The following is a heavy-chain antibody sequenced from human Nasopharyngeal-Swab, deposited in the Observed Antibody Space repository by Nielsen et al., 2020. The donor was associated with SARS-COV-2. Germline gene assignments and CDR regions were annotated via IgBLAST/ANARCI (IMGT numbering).Heavy chain of an antibody. CDR3: AADDVGSFS. V-gene: IGHV3-15*01. CDR2: IKSSTDGGTT. D-gene: IGHD1-1*01. J-gene: IGHJ5*02. Sequence: WIRQPPGKGLEWVGRIKSSTDGGTTDYIAPAKGRFNISRDDSKNTLYLQMTSLKTEDTAVYYCAADDVGSFSWGQGTLVTVSS.